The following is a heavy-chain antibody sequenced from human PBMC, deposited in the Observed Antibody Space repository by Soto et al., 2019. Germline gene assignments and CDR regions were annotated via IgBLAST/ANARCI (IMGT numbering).Heavy chain of an antibody. Sequence: GGSLRLSCAASGFTFSIYAMSWVRQAPGKGLEWVSAISGSGGTTYYADSVKGRFTISRDNSKNTLYLQMNSLRAEDTAVYYCAKERSGSYYFSDYWGRGTLVTVSS. V-gene: IGHV3-23*01. CDR2: ISGSGGTT. D-gene: IGHD1-26*01. CDR3: AKERSGSYYFSDY. J-gene: IGHJ4*02. CDR1: GFTFSIYA.